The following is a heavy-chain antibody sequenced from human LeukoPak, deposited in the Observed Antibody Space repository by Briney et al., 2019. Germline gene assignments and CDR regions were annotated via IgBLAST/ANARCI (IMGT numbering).Heavy chain of an antibody. CDR3: AVGFDYGDYFYYYYGMDV. J-gene: IGHJ6*02. Sequence: SAKVSCKSSGGTFSSYAISWVRQAPGQRLEWIGWIVVGSGNTNYAQKFQERVTITRDMSTSTAYMELSSLRSEDTAVYYCAVGFDYGDYFYYYYGMDVWGQGTTVTVSS. CDR2: IVVGSGNT. V-gene: IGHV1-58*02. D-gene: IGHD4-17*01. CDR1: GGTFSSYA.